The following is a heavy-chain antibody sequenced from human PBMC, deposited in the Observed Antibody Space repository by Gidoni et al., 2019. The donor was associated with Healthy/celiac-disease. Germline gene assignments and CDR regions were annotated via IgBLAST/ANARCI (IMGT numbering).Heavy chain of an antibody. J-gene: IGHJ6*02. D-gene: IGHD2-15*01. CDR2: IYTSGST. CDR1: GGSISSGSYY. CDR3: ARDECSGGSCSDYYYYGMDV. V-gene: IGHV4-61*02. Sequence: QVQLQESGPGLVKPSQTLSLTCTVSGGSISSGSYYWSWIRQPAGKGLEWIGRIYTSGSTNYNPSLKSRVTISVDTSKNQFSLKLSSVTAADTAVYYCARDECSGGSCSDYYYYGMDVWGQGTTVTVSS.